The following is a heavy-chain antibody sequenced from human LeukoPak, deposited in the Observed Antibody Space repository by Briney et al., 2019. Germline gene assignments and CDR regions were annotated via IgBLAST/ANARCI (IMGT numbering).Heavy chain of an antibody. CDR1: GGSLSSGGHY. J-gene: IGHJ1*01. D-gene: IGHD2-8*01. CDR2: IYHSGTA. Sequence: SETLSLTCAVSGGSLSSGGHYWSWVRQPPGKGLEWIGYIYHSGTAYYNPSLESRVTISVDRSENQFSLRLTSVTAADTAVYYCARGVAYCTNGICYSRETEYFQHWGQGTLVTVSS. CDR3: ARGVAYCTNGICYSRETEYFQH. V-gene: IGHV4-30-2*01.